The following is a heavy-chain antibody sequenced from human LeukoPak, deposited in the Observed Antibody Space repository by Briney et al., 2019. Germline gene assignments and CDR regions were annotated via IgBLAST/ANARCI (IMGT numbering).Heavy chain of an antibody. D-gene: IGHD1-1*01. Sequence: AASVKVSCKASGYTFTGYYMHWVRQAPGQGLEWMGRINPNSGGTNYAQKFQGRVTMTRDTSISTAYMELSRLRSDDTAVYYCARSWYRNWNLSPIYYYYYMDVWGKGTTVTVSS. CDR2: INPNSGGT. J-gene: IGHJ6*03. CDR3: ARSWYRNWNLSPIYYYYYMDV. CDR1: GYTFTGYY. V-gene: IGHV1-2*06.